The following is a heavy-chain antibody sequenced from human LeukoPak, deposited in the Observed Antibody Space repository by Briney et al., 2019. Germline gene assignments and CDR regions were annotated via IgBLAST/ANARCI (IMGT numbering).Heavy chain of an antibody. J-gene: IGHJ6*04. D-gene: IGHD2-2*01. CDR3: ARDLEAYSSSWYSGGSFYYYGMDV. Sequence: GGSLRVSCKASGFTFRSDEMNWVRQAPGKGLEWVSDIGFTDNPIYYADSVKGRFTISRDNAKNSLYLQMNSLRAEDTAIYYCARDLEAYSSSWYSGGSFYYYGMDVWGKGTTVTVPS. V-gene: IGHV3-48*03. CDR1: GFTFRSDE. CDR2: IGFTDNPI.